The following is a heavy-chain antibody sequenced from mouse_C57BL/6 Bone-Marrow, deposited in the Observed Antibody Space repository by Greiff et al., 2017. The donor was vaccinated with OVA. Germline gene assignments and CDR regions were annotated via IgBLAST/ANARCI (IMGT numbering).Heavy chain of an antibody. Sequence: EVKLMESGPGLVKPSQSLSLTCSVTGYSITSGYYWNWIRQFPGNKLEWMGYISYDGSNNYNPSLKNRISITRDTSKNQFFLKLNNVTTEDTATYYCARERYYYGSSLDYWGQGTTLTVSS. CDR3: ARERYYYGSSLDY. D-gene: IGHD1-1*01. J-gene: IGHJ2*01. V-gene: IGHV3-6*01. CDR2: ISYDGSN. CDR1: GYSITSGYY.